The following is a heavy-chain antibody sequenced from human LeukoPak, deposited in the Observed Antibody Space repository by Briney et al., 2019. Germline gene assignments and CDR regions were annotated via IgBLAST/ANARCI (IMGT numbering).Heavy chain of an antibody. CDR3: RVGATARVTWVDY. J-gene: IGHJ4*02. V-gene: IGHV1-46*01. CDR2: VNPTGGST. D-gene: IGHD1-26*01. Sequence: GASVKVSCNTSGYTFTNYFIHWVRQVPGQGLEWMGMVNPTGGSTSYAQSFQGRVTLTGDTSTSTVYMEFSALTSEDTAVYYCRVGATARVTWVDYWGQGTLVTVPS. CDR1: GYTFTNYF.